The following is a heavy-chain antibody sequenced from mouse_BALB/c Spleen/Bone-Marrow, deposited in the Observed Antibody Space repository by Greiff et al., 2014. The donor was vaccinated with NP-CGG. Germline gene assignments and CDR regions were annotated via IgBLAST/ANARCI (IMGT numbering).Heavy chain of an antibody. CDR1: GYTFTSYW. V-gene: IGHV1S81*02. CDR2: INPSNGRT. D-gene: IGHD1-1*01. Sequence: VQLQQSGAELVKPGASVKLSCKASGYTFTSYWMHWVKQRPGQGLEWIGEINPSNGRTNYNEKFKSKATLTVDKSSSTAYMQLSSLTSEDSAVYYCARRTTTVVATDYWGQGTTFTVSS. J-gene: IGHJ2*01. CDR3: ARRTTTVVATDY.